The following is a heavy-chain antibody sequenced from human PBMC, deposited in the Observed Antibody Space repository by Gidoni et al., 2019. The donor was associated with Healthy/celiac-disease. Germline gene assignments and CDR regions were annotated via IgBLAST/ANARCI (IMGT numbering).Heavy chain of an antibody. V-gene: IGHV3-21*01. CDR3: AREGADIVATRIDY. D-gene: IGHD5-12*01. CDR2: ISISSSYI. J-gene: IGHJ4*02. CDR1: GFTFSRSS. Sequence: EVQLVESGGGLVKPGGSLSLSCSASGFTFSRSSMNWVRQAPGEGLEWVSSISISSSYIYYADSVKGRVTISRDNAKKSLYLQMNSRRAEDTAVYDCAREGADIVATRIDYWGQGTLVTVSS.